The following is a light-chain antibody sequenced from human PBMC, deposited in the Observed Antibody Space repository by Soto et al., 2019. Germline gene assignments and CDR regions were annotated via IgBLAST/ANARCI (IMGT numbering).Light chain of an antibody. CDR3: QQRSDWPST. CDR1: QSVSRY. Sequence: EIVLTQSPATLSLSPGERATLSCRASQSVSRYLAWYQQKPGQAPRLLIYDASNRATGIPARFSGSGSRTDFTLTMSSLEPEDFAVYYCQQRSDWPSTFGGGTKVQIK. CDR2: DAS. J-gene: IGKJ4*01. V-gene: IGKV3-11*01.